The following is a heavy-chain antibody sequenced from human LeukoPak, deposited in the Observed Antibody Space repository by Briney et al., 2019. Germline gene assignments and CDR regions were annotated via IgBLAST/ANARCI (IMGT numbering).Heavy chain of an antibody. CDR1: GFTFSSYG. CDR2: IRYDGSNK. Sequence: GGSLRLSCAASGFTFSSYGMHWVRQAPGKGLEWVAFIRYDGSNKYYADSVKGRFTISRDNSKNTLYLQMNSLRAEDTAGYYCAKADDYYDSSGYPYWGQGTLVTVSS. CDR3: AKADDYYDSSGYPY. V-gene: IGHV3-30*02. J-gene: IGHJ4*02. D-gene: IGHD3-22*01.